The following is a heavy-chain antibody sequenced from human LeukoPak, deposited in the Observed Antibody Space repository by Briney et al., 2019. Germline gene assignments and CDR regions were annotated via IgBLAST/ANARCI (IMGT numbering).Heavy chain of an antibody. CDR1: GGSISSSNW. CDR3: ARETAVAGDIGFIDY. V-gene: IGHV4-4*02. CDR2: IYYSGST. Sequence: SETLSLTCAVSGGSISSSNWWSWVRQPPRKGLEWIGSIYYSGSTYYNPSLRSRVTISGDTSKNQFSLKLSSVTAADTAVYYCARETAVAGDIGFIDYWGQGTLVTVSS. J-gene: IGHJ4*02. D-gene: IGHD6-19*01.